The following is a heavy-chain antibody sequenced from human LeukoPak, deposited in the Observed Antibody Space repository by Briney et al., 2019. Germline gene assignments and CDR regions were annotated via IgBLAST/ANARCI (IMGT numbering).Heavy chain of an antibody. CDR1: GGSISRSAYY. CDR2: IYYSGST. Sequence: SGTLSLTCTVSGGSISRSAYYWTWIRQHPGKGLEWIGYIYYSGSTFYNPSLKSRVTISVDTSKNQFSLKLNSVTAADTAVYYCARYYYGSGRYIDPWGQGTLVTVSS. V-gene: IGHV4-31*03. D-gene: IGHD3-10*01. J-gene: IGHJ5*02. CDR3: ARYYYGSGRYIDP.